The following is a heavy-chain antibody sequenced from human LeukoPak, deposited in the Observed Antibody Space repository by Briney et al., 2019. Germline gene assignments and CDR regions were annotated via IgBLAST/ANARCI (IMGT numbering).Heavy chain of an antibody. CDR2: IKQDGSEK. Sequence: GGSLRLSCAASGFTFSSYWMSWVRQAPGKGLEWVANIKQDGSEKYYVDSVKGRFTISRDNAKNSLYLQMNSLRAEDTAVYYCAKHNLIQLWSSTGDYFDYWGQGTLVTVSS. CDR1: GFTFSSYW. J-gene: IGHJ4*02. CDR3: AKHNLIQLWSSTGDYFDY. V-gene: IGHV3-7*03. D-gene: IGHD5-18*01.